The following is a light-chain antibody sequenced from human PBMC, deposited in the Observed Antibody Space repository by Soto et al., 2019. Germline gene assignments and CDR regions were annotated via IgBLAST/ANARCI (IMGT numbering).Light chain of an antibody. CDR2: LGS. V-gene: IGKV2-28*01. J-gene: IGKJ1*01. CDR1: QSLLYSNRFNY. CDR3: LYCIPPLWT. Sequence: ILMTHSKLCLPVTPRYPPSISFRSSQSLLYSNRFNYLDWYLQKPGQSPLLLISLGSNRASGVPHRFSGSGSGTDFPLNISRVAAEDVVVYCCLYCIPPLWTFGQGTKV.